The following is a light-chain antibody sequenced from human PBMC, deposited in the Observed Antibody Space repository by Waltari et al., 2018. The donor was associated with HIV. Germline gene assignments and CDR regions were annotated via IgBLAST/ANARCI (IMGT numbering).Light chain of an antibody. J-gene: IGLJ1*01. V-gene: IGLV6-57*03. CDR1: SGNIANNH. Sequence: NFVLTQPHSVSESPGKTVTISCARSSGNIANNHVQWFQQRPGSAPTPVIYEDTQRPSGVPDRFSGSIDTSSNSASLTICELKTEDEADYYCQSYDQTIPCVFGTGTRLTVL. CDR2: EDT. CDR3: QSYDQTIPCV.